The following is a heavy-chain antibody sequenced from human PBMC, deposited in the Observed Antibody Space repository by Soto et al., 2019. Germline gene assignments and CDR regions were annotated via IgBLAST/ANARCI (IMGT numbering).Heavy chain of an antibody. Sequence: ASVKVSCKASGGTFSSYAISWVRQAPGQGLEWMGGIIPIFGTANYAQKFQGRVTITADESTSTAYMELSSLRSEDTAVYYCARDLSDSSSYRRYYYGMDVWGQGTTVTVSS. D-gene: IGHD6-6*01. J-gene: IGHJ6*02. V-gene: IGHV1-69*13. CDR2: IIPIFGTA. CDR3: ARDLSDSSSYRRYYYGMDV. CDR1: GGTFSSYA.